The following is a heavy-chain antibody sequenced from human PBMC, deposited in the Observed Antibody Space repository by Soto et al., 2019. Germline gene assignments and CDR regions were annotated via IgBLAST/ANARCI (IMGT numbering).Heavy chain of an antibody. CDR1: GFTFSDYY. CDR2: ISSSGGTI. CDR3: ARSGXSGCGLVEF. J-gene: IGHJ4*02. V-gene: IGHV3-11*01. D-gene: IGHD5-12*01. Sequence: LRLSCPASGFTFSDYYMSWIRQASGKGLEWITYISSSGGTIYYADSVKGRFTISRDNAKNSLYLQMNSLRAEDTAVYYCARSGXSGCGLVEFWGQGTLVTVSS.